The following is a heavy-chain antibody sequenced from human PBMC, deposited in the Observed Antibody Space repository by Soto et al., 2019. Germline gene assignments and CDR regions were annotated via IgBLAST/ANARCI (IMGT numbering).Heavy chain of an antibody. J-gene: IGHJ6*02. D-gene: IGHD3-10*01. V-gene: IGHV3-30-3*01. CDR1: GFTFSAYA. CDR3: ARAPPFTSNMDG. Sequence: QVHLVGSGGGAVQPGRSLRLSCAASGFTFSAYAMHYVRQAPGKGLEWVALVSYDGSHESYADSVKGRFTISRDNSKNTVSLQMNSLRAEDTAVYYCARAPPFTSNMDGWGQGIPVTVSS. CDR2: VSYDGSHE.